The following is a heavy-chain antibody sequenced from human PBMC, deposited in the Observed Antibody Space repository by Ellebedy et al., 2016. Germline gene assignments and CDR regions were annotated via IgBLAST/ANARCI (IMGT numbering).Heavy chain of an antibody. D-gene: IGHD5-12*01. Sequence: GGSLRLSCAASGFTFSTYSMNWVRQAPGEGLEWVSYISGSGNTIYYADSVKGRFTISRDNAKNTLYLQINSLRPEDSAMYYCAREGYSGGSIGDLDYWGRGTLVTVSS. J-gene: IGHJ4*02. CDR3: AREGYSGGSIGDLDY. CDR1: GFTFSTYS. CDR2: ISGSGNTI. V-gene: IGHV3-48*04.